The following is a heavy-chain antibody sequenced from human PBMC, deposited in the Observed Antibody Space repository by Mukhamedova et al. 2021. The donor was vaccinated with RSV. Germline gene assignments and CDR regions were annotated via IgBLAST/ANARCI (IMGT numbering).Heavy chain of an antibody. V-gene: IGHV3-15*01. D-gene: IGHD3-10*02. J-gene: IGHJ4*02. CDR3: TTVSYVSPVDY. Sequence: DYAAPVKGRFTISRDDSKNTLYLQMNSLKTEDTAVYYCTTVSYVSPVDYWGQGTLVTVSS.